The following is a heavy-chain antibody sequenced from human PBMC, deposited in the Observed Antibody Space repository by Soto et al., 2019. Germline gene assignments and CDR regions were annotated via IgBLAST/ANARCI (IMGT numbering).Heavy chain of an antibody. CDR2: IIPIFGTA. Sequence: QVQLVQSGAEVKKPGSSVKVSCKASGGTFSSYAISWVRQAPGQGLEWMGGIIPIFGTANYAQKFQGRVTITADEATSTAYMELRSLRSEDTAVYYCANGITGTTGVEYWGQGTLFTVSS. D-gene: IGHD1-20*01. CDR3: ANGITGTTGVEY. J-gene: IGHJ4*02. CDR1: GGTFSSYA. V-gene: IGHV1-69*12.